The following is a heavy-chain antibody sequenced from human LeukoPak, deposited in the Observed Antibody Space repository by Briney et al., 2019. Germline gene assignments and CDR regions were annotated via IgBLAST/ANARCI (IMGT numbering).Heavy chain of an antibody. CDR1: GFTFSNYW. CDR3: ARTGYYDILTGYSAFDI. Sequence: PGGSLRLSCAASGFTFSNYWMHWVRQAPGKGLVWVSRINSDGINTSYADSVKGRFTISRDNAKNTLNLQMNSLRAEDTAVYYCARTGYYDILTGYSAFDIWGQGTMVTVSS. V-gene: IGHV3-74*01. D-gene: IGHD3-9*01. J-gene: IGHJ3*02. CDR2: INSDGINT.